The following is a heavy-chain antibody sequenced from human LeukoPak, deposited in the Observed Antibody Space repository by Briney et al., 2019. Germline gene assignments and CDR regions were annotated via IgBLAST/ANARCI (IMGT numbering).Heavy chain of an antibody. Sequence: AAVKVSCKGSGCTFTRYYMHWVRQAPGQGLEGMGIINPSGGSTGYAQKFQGRVTMNRDTSTSTVYMELSSLRSEDTAVYYCARTQPTGNFIPAAVYGIDVWGKGTTVTVSS. V-gene: IGHV1-46*01. CDR1: GCTFTRYY. CDR3: ARTQPTGNFIPAAVYGIDV. D-gene: IGHD2-2*01. J-gene: IGHJ6*04. CDR2: INPSGGST.